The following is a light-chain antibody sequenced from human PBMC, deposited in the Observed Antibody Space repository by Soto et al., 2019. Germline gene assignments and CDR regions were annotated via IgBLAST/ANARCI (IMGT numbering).Light chain of an antibody. J-gene: IGLJ1*01. CDR2: SNN. CDR3: AAWDDSMNGYV. Sequence: QSALTQPPSASGTPGRRVVISCSGSSSNIGSNTVNWYQQLPGTAPKLLIYSNNHRPSGVPDRFSGSKSGTSASLAISGLQSDDEAYYYCAAWDDSMNGYVFATGTKVTVL. V-gene: IGLV1-44*01. CDR1: SSNIGSNT.